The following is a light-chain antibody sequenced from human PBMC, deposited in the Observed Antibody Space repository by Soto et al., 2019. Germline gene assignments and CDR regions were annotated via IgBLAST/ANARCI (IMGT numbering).Light chain of an antibody. CDR2: DAS. CDR3: QQYVSSPFT. J-gene: IGKJ3*01. Sequence: EIVLTQSPGTLSLSPGKRATLSCRASHFVNNNYLAWYQQKPGQAPRLLIYDASNRASGIPGRFGGSGSGTDFTLTISGLEPEDFAVYFCQQYVSSPFTFGPGTRVDFK. V-gene: IGKV3-20*01. CDR1: HFVNNNY.